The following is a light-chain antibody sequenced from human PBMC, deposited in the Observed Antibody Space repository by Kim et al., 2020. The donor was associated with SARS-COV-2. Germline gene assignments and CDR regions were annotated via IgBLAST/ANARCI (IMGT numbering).Light chain of an antibody. V-gene: IGLV3-19*01. J-gene: IGLJ2*01. CDR1: SLRSYY. Sequence: VALGQTVRITCQGDSLRSYYATWYKQKTGQAPKVVIYGKDNRPSGIPDRFSGSNSGNTAYLTITGTQAGDEADYYCNSRDSNDNVVFGGGTKVTVL. CDR3: NSRDSNDNVV. CDR2: GKD.